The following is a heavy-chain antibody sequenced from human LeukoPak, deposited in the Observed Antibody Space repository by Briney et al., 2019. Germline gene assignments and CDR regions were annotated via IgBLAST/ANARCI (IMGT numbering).Heavy chain of an antibody. CDR1: GYTFTSYG. V-gene: IGHV1-18*01. CDR2: ISAYNGNT. Sequence: ASVKVSCKASGYTFTSYGICWVRQAPGQGLEWMGWISAYNGNTNYAQKLQGRVTMTTDTSTSTAYMELRSLRSDDTAVYYCARAGPRFLEWFFFVVYWGQGTLVTVSS. J-gene: IGHJ4*02. CDR3: ARAGPRFLEWFFFVVY. D-gene: IGHD3-3*01.